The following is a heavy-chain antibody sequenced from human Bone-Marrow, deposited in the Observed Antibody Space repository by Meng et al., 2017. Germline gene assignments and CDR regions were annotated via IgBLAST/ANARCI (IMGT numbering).Heavy chain of an antibody. CDR2: IIPIFGTA. CDR1: GGTFSSYA. Sequence: SVKVSCKASGGTFSSYAISWVRQAPGQGREWMGGIIPIFGTANYAQKFQGRVTITADKSTSTAYMELSSLRSEDTAVYYCARGRRDYGDSYYFVYWGQGNGVNVAS. D-gene: IGHD4-17*01. CDR3: ARGRRDYGDSYYFVY. J-gene: IGHJ4*02. V-gene: IGHV1-69*06.